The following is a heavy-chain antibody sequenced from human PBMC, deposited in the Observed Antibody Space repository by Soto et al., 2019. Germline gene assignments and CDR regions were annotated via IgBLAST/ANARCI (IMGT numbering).Heavy chain of an antibody. V-gene: IGHV4-4*02. Sequence: QVQLQESGPGLVKPSGTLSLTCAVSGGSISSSNWWSWVRQPPGKGLEWIGEIYHSGSTNYNPSLKSRVTISVDKSKNQFSLKLSSVTAADTAVYYCARVDYDSSGYYYSNWFDPWGQGTLVTVSS. CDR3: ARVDYDSSGYYYSNWFDP. CDR2: IYHSGST. CDR1: GGSISSSNW. J-gene: IGHJ5*02. D-gene: IGHD3-22*01.